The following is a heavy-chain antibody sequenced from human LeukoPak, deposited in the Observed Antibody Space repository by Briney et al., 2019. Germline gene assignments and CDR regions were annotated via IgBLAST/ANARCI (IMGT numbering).Heavy chain of an antibody. CDR3: AKDPWLGVPTREHASTHEFDY. J-gene: IGHJ4*02. D-gene: IGHD3-10*01. CDR2: ISSSSSYI. V-gene: IGHV3-21*01. Sequence: TPGGSLRLSCAASGFTFSSYSMNWVRQAPGKGLEWVSSISSSSSYIYYADSVKGRFTISRDNAKNSLYLQMNSLRAEDTAVYYCAKDPWLGVPTREHASTHEFDYWGQGTLVTVSS. CDR1: GFTFSSYS.